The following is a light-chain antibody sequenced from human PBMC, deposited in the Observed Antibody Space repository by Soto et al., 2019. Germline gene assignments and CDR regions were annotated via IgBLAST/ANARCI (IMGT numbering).Light chain of an antibody. CDR1: SSDVGGYNY. CDR2: AVN. J-gene: IGLJ1*01. Sequence: QSALTQPPSASGSPGQSVAISCTGTSSDVGGYNYVSWYQQHPGKAPKLMIYAVNKRPSGVPDRFSGSKSGNTASLTVSGLPAEDWADYYCSSYAGSSDVFGTGTKLTVL. V-gene: IGLV2-8*01. CDR3: SSYAGSSDV.